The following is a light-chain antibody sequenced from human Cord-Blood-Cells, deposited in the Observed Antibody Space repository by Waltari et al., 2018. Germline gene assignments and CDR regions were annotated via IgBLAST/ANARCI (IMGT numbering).Light chain of an antibody. J-gene: IGKJ1*01. CDR1: QSVSSN. CDR3: QQYNNWPRT. Sequence: EIVMTQSPATLSVSPGDRATLSCRASQSVSSNLAWYQQKPGQAPRLLSYGASTRATGIPARCSGSGSGTEFTLTISSLQSEDFAVYYCQQYNNWPRTFGQGTKVEIK. CDR2: GAS. V-gene: IGKV3-15*01.